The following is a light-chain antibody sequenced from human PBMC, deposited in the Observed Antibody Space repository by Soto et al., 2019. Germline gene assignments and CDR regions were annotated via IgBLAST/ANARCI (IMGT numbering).Light chain of an antibody. V-gene: IGKV1-39*01. CDR2: AAS. J-gene: IGKJ4*02. Sequence: DMEMTQSPSSLSASVGDRVTITCRASQSISNYLNWYQHKPGKVPKLLIYAASSLQSGVPTRFSGSGSGTDFTLTINSLQPEYFATYYCLQSYGTPLTFGGGTKIEIK. CDR3: LQSYGTPLT. CDR1: QSISNY.